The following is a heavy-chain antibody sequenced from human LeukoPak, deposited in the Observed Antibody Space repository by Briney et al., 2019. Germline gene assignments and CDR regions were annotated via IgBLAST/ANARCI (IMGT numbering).Heavy chain of an antibody. CDR2: INLNSGGI. J-gene: IGHJ4*02. CDR1: GYTFTDYY. CDR3: ARESVPAVAARRGLNY. V-gene: IGHV1-2*02. D-gene: IGHD6-6*01. Sequence: ASVKVSCKASGYTFTDYYMHWVRQAPGQGLEWMGWINLNSGGINYAQKFQGRVTMTRDTSISTVYMEMSRLRSDDTAVYYCARESVPAVAARRGLNYWGQGTLVAVSS.